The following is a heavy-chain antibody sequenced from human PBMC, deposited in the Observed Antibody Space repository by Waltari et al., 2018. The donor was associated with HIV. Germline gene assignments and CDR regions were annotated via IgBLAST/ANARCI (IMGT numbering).Heavy chain of an antibody. V-gene: IGHV3-21*02. J-gene: IGHJ5*02. CDR3: ARDSRGSTWSLNWFDP. CDR1: GFIFTTYS. D-gene: IGHD6-6*01. CDR2: ISSSGNFK. Sequence: EVQLVESGGGPVKPGASLRPSCVTPGFIFTTYSMHWVRQAPGKGPEWVSSISSSGNFKHYADSVKGRFTISRDNAENSLYLQMNGLRAEDTAIYYCARDSRGSTWSLNWFDPWGQGTLVTVSS.